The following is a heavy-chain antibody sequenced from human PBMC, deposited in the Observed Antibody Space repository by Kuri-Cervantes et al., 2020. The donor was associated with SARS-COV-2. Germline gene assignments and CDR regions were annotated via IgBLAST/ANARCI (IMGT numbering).Heavy chain of an antibody. V-gene: IGHV3-21*04. CDR2: MSGSGSYI. J-gene: IGHJ3*02. CDR1: GFTLKSYT. CDR3: ATTDYDSSGSTFDI. D-gene: IGHD3-22*01. Sequence: GESLKISCGASGFTLKSYTMNWVRQAPGKALQWISSMSGSGSYIYYADSLRGRFTISRDNAKNSLYLQMNSLRVEDTALYYCATTDYDSSGSTFDIWGQGTMVTVSS.